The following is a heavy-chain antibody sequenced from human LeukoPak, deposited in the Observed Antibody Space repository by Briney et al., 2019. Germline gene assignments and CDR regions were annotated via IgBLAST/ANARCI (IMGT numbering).Heavy chain of an antibody. CDR2: IRSKANSYAT. D-gene: IGHD1-1*01. CDR3: ARDNWIETYYFDY. V-gene: IGHV3-73*01. J-gene: IGHJ4*02. CDR1: GFTFSGSV. Sequence: GGSLRLSCAASGFTFSGSVMHWVRQASGKGLEWVGRIRSKANSYATAYAASVKGRFTISRDNSKNTLYLQMNSLRAEDTAVYYCARDNWIETYYFDYWGQGTLVTVSS.